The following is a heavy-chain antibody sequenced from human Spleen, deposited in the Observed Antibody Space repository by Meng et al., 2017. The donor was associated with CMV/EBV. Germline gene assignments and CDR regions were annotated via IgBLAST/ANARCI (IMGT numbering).Heavy chain of an antibody. D-gene: IGHD2-21*01. CDR3: ATRDRELTALCGLYYYYTMDV. Sequence: GGTMRLSCAASGFLFSNYEMHWVRQAPGKGLEWVISIRYDESNKYYADSVRGRFTISRENSKNTLYLQMNNLRTEDTALYYCATRDRELTALCGLYYYYTMDVWGQGTSVTVSS. CDR1: GFLFSNYE. J-gene: IGHJ6*02. CDR2: IRYDESNK. V-gene: IGHV3-30*02.